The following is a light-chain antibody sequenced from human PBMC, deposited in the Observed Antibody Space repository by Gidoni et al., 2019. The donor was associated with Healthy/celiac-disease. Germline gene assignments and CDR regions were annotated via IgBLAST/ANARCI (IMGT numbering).Light chain of an antibody. CDR3: SSYTSSSFVV. J-gene: IGLJ2*01. CDR2: EVS. V-gene: IGLV2-14*01. Sequence: SALTQPASVSGSPGPSITISCTGTSSDVGGYNYVSWYQQHPGKAPKLMIYEVSHRPSGVPDRFSGSKSGNTASLTISGLQAEDEADYYCSSYTSSSFVVFGGGTKLTV. CDR1: SSDVGGYNY.